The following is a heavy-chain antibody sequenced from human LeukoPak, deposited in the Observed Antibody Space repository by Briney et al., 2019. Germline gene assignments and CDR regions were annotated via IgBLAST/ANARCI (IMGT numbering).Heavy chain of an antibody. V-gene: IGHV4-39*01. CDR3: ARGVGAYGSGSSRPVGY. CDR1: GGSISSSSYY. CDR2: IYYSGST. J-gene: IGHJ4*02. Sequence: PSETLSLTCTVSGGSISSSSYYWGWIRQPPGKGLEWIGSIYYSGSTYYNPSLKSRVTISVDTSKNQFSLKLSSVTAADTAVYYCARGVGAYGSGSSRPVGYWGQGTLVTVSS. D-gene: IGHD3-10*01.